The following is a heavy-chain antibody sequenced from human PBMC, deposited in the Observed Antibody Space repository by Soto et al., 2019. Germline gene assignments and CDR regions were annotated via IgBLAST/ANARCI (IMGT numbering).Heavy chain of an antibody. CDR3: TRGAERTVPPTVQRHLDWVCGH. V-gene: IGHV4-59*12. Sequence: SETLSLTCTVSGGSIRTYYWSWIRQPPGKGLEWIGYIYYTGGSPNYNPSLKGRVAISVDRSITTTYLQWNTLQASDTATYYCTRGAERTVPPTVQRHLDWVCGHWGQGTPVTAPQ. J-gene: IGHJ4*02. CDR2: IYYTGGSP. CDR1: GGSIRTYY. D-gene: IGHD3-9*01.